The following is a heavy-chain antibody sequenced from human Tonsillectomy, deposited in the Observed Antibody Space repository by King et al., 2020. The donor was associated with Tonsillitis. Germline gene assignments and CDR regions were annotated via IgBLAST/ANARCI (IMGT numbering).Heavy chain of an antibody. CDR3: AKALTLLGLVNCSGGSCQESEY. Sequence: DVQLVESGGGLVQPGRSLRLSCAASGFTFDDYAMHWVRQAPGKGLEWVSGISWNSGSIGYADSVKGRFTISRDNAKNSLYLQMNSLRAEHTALYYCAKALTLLGLVNCSGGSCQESEYWVQGTLCTLSS. V-gene: IGHV3-9*01. D-gene: IGHD2-15*01. CDR2: ISWNSGSI. CDR1: GFTFDDYA. J-gene: IGHJ4*02.